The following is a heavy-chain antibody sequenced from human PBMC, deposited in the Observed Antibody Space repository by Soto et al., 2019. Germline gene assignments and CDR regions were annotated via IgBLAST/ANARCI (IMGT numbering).Heavy chain of an antibody. CDR2: IGGSGGNT. J-gene: IGHJ4*02. D-gene: IGHD4-4*01. CDR3: ARVASDYINSADH. CDR1: GFIFNAYA. V-gene: IGHV3-23*01. Sequence: EVQLLESGGGLVQPGGSLRLSCAASGFIFNAYAMTWVRQAPGKGLEWVSAIGGSGGNTYYAASVKGRFTISRDNSKDTVDHEKNRLRVDDTAVYFCARVASDYINSADHWGQGILVTVSS.